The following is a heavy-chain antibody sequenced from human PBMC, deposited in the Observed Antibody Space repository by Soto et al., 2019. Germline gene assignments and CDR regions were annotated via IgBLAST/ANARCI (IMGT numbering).Heavy chain of an antibody. J-gene: IGHJ6*03. V-gene: IGHV3-23*01. CDR3: AKATVQLERRVTYYYYYMDV. D-gene: IGHD1-1*01. Sequence: GGSLRLSCAASGFTFSSYAMSWVRQAPGKGLEWVSAISGSGGSTYYADSVKGRFTISRDNSKNTLYLQMNSLRAEDTAVYYCAKATVQLERRVTYYYYYMDVWGKGTTVTVSS. CDR1: GFTFSSYA. CDR2: ISGSGGST.